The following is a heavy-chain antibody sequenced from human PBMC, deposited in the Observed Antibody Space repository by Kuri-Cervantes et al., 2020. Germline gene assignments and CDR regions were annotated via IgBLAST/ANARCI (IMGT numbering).Heavy chain of an antibody. CDR1: GFTFSSYA. J-gene: IGHJ6*03. CDR2: ISGSGGST. Sequence: GGSLRLSCAASGFTFSSYAMSWVRQAPGKGLEWVSAISGSGGSTYYADSVKGRFTISRDNSKNTLYLQMSSLRAEDTAVYYCAKDGSYFAPLPQYMDVWGKGTTVTVSS. V-gene: IGHV3-23*01. CDR3: AKDGSYFAPLPQYMDV. D-gene: IGHD3-9*01.